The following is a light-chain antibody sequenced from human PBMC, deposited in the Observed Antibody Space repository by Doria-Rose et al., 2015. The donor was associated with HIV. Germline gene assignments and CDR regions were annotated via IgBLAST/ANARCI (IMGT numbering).Light chain of an antibody. CDR3: QQYYDTPS. V-gene: IGKV4-1*01. CDR1: QSLLYTSKNY. CDR2: WAS. Sequence: TQSPESLGMSLGERATLNCKSNQSLLYTSKNYLAWYQQKPGQPSKLLIYWASTRQPGVPARFSGSGSGTDFTLTISSLEAEDVAVYYCQQYYDTPSFGPGTTVDIK. J-gene: IGKJ3*01.